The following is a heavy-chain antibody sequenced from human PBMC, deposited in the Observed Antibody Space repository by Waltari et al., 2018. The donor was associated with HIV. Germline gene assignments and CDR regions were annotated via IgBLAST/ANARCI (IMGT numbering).Heavy chain of an antibody. V-gene: IGHV3-11*05. CDR2: ITVSRGYT. D-gene: IGHD4-17*01. CDR3: ARVARGLRQGTSDI. Sequence: QAQLVASGGDLVRPGGTLGLSCVASGSSFRGQTLNWVRQGPGKRLEGVSYITVSRGYTNYGDSVKGRFTMSRDDAKKSLFLQMNSLRPEDRAVYYGARVARGLRQGTSDIGGQGTMVTVSS. CDR1: GSSFRGQT. J-gene: IGHJ3*02.